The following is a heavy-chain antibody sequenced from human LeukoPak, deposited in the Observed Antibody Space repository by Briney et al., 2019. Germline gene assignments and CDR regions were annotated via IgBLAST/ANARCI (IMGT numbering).Heavy chain of an antibody. V-gene: IGHV1-69*13. CDR1: GGTFSSYA. CDR3: ARMALGYCSSTSCYSRIDYFDY. J-gene: IGHJ4*02. CDR2: IIPIFGTA. D-gene: IGHD2-2*01. Sequence: AASVKVSCKASGGTFSSYAISWVRQAPGQGLEWMGGIIPIFGTANYAQKFQGRVTITADESTSTAYMELSSLRSEDTAVYYCARMALGYCSSTSCYSRIDYFDYWGQGTLVTVSS.